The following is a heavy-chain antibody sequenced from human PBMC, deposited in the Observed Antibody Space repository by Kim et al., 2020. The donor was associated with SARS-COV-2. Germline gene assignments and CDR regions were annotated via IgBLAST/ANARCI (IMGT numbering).Heavy chain of an antibody. CDR1: GGSFSGYY. Sequence: SETLSLTCAVYGGSFSGYYWSWIRQPPGKGLEWIGEINHSGSTNYNPSLKSRVTISVDTSKNQFSLKLSSVTAADTAVYYCARVLGAAMVAVNYYYYYYGMDVWGQGTTVTVSS. CDR2: INHSGST. V-gene: IGHV4-34*01. CDR3: ARVLGAAMVAVNYYYYYYGMDV. J-gene: IGHJ6*02. D-gene: IGHD5-18*01.